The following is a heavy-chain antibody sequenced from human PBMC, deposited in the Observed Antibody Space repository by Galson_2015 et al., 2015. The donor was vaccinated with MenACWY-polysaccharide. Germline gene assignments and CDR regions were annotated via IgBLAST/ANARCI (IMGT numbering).Heavy chain of an antibody. Sequence: TCTVSGGSISSGDSYWSWIRQSPGKGLEWIGYIYYSGRTNYSPSLKSRATVSLDTSKNQFSLQLSFVTAADTAVYYCASLPLGNCGSVSCYGYFHHWGQGTLVTVSS. D-gene: IGHD2-2*01. CDR2: IYYSGRT. CDR3: ASLPLGNCGSVSCYGYFHH. V-gene: IGHV4-30-4*01. J-gene: IGHJ1*01. CDR1: GGSISSGDSY.